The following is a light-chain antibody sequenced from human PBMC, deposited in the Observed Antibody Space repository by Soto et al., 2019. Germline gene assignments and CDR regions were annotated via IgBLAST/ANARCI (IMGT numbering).Light chain of an antibody. CDR3: QTWGTGFLV. J-gene: IGLJ3*02. Sequence: QLVLTQSPSASASLGASVKLTCTLSSGHSSYAIAWHQQQPEKGPRYLMKLNNDGSHNKGDGIPDRFSGSSSGAERYLTISSLHSEDEADYYCQTWGTGFLVFGGGTKVTVL. V-gene: IGLV4-69*01. CDR1: SGHSSYA. CDR2: LNNDGSH.